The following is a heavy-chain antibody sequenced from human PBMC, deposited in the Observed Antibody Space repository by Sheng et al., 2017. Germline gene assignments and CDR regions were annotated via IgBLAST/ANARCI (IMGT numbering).Heavy chain of an antibody. CDR3: ARDSSGYHFLDY. CDR2: LLQWKH. J-gene: IGHJ4*02. CDR1: GDSVTSGTFY. D-gene: IGHD3-22*01. Sequence: QVQLQESGPGLVKPSQTLSLTCAVSGDSVTSGTFYWTWIRQHPGVGPGVDWVHLLQWKHLLQPVPPESSYHITRHVLRTKFSLKLNSVTAADTALYYCARDSSGYHFLDYWGQGTLVYRLL. V-gene: IGHV4-31*11.